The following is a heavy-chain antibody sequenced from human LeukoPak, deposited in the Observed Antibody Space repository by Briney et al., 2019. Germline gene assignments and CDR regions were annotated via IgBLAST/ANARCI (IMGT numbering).Heavy chain of an antibody. J-gene: IGHJ4*02. V-gene: IGHV1-18*04. CDR3: ARGWELHD. CDR2: ISANNGNT. CDR1: GRTLTTYG. Sequence: ASVKVSCKASGRTLTTYGISWVRQAPGQGLEWMGWISANNGNTKYAQKVQGRVTMTTDTSTSTAFVEVRSLRSDDTAVYYCARGWELHDWGQGTLVTVSS. D-gene: IGHD1-26*01.